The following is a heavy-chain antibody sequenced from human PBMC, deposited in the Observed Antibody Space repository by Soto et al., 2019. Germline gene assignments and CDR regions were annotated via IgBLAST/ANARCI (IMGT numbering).Heavy chain of an antibody. CDR1: GGTFSSYA. CDR3: ARVSLPMIVVVIGASDI. CDR2: IIPIFGTA. Sequence: QVQLVQSGAEVKKPGSSVKVSCKASGGTFSSYAISWVRQAPGQGLEWMGGIIPIFGTANYAQKFQGRVTITADESTSTAYMELSSLSSEDTAVYYCARVSLPMIVVVIGASDIWGQGTMVTVSS. D-gene: IGHD3-22*01. J-gene: IGHJ3*02. V-gene: IGHV1-69*01.